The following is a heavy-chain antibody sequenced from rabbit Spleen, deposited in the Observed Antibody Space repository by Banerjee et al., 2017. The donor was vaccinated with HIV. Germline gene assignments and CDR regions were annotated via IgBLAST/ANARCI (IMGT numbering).Heavy chain of an antibody. D-gene: IGHD8-1*01. CDR3: ARDGAGGSYFAL. V-gene: IGHV1S7*01. CDR2: IDPVFGIT. J-gene: IGHJ4*01. CDR1: GFTLSSYY. Sequence: QLKESGGGLVQPGGSLKLSCTASGFTLSSYYMNWVRQAPGKGLEWIGYIDPVFGITYFANWVNGRFSISRENAQNTVFLQMTSLTAADTATYFCARDGAGGSYFALWGPGTLVTV.